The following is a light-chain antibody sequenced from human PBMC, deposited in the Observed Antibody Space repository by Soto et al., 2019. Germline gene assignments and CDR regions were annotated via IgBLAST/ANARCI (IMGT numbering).Light chain of an antibody. CDR1: SSNIGAAYD. CDR3: QSYGSSLSVV. Sequence: QLVLTQPPSVSGAPGQRVTISCTGSSSNIGAAYDVHWYQQFPGTAPKLLIYGNSNRPSGVPDRFSGSKSGTSASLAITGLQAEDEDEYYCQSYGSSLSVVFGGGTTLTVL. CDR2: GNS. V-gene: IGLV1-40*01. J-gene: IGLJ3*02.